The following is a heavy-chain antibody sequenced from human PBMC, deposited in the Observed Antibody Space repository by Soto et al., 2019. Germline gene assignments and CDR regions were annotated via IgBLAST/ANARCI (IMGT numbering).Heavy chain of an antibody. Sequence: QITLKASGPTLVKPTQTLTLTCTFSGFSRSTSGVGVGWIRPPPGKALEWLALIYWDDDKRYSPSLKSRLTITNDPSKIKVSLTMTNMNPVDTATYYGAHRHFWFGESTSGFDYWGQGTLVTVSS. CDR2: IYWDDDK. CDR1: GFSRSTSGVG. J-gene: IGHJ4*02. D-gene: IGHD3-10*01. CDR3: AHRHFWFGESTSGFDY. V-gene: IGHV2-5*02.